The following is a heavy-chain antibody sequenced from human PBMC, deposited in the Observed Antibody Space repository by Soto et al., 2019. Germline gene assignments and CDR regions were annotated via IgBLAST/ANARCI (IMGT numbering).Heavy chain of an antibody. CDR3: ATCHYYCSGLDAFDI. Sequence: GASMKISSKGSGYSFTSYWIAWVRQMPGQGLEWMGIIYPGDYSTRYSPSYKGQVTISADKSISTAYLQWSSLKASDTALYYCATCHYYCSGLDAFDIWGQGTMVTVSS. J-gene: IGHJ3*02. D-gene: IGHD3-10*01. CDR2: IYPGDYST. V-gene: IGHV5-51*01. CDR1: GYSFTSYW.